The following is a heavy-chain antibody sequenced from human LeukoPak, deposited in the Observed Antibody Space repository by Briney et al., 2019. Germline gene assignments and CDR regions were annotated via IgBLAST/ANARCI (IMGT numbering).Heavy chain of an antibody. CDR3: AKDPTAAAARTTGAD. V-gene: IGHV3-11*01. CDR1: GFTFSDYN. J-gene: IGHJ4*02. CDR2: ISRSGSTK. D-gene: IGHD6-13*01. Sequence: GGSLRLSCAASGFTFSDYNMRWIRQAPGKGLEWVSSISRSGSTKYYADSVKGRFTISRDNSKNTLYLQMNSLRAEDTAVYYCAKDPTAAAARTTGADWGQGTLVTVSS.